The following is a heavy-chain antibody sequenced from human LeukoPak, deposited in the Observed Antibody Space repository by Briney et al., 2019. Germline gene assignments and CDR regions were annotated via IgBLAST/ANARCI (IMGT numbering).Heavy chain of an antibody. CDR3: ATSIVGLTYDEHFQH. D-gene: IGHD1-26*01. J-gene: IGHJ1*01. V-gene: IGHV3-53*05. Sequence: GGSLRLSCAASGFAVSSNHMNWVLQAPGKGLEWVSVIFNGGSTYYADSVKGRFTISRDNSKNTLYLQMNSLRAEDTAVYYCATSIVGLTYDEHFQHWGQGTLVTVSS. CDR1: GFAVSSNH. CDR2: IFNGGST.